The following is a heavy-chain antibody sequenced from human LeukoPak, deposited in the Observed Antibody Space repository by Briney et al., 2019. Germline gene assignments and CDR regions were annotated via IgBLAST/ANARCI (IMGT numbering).Heavy chain of an antibody. D-gene: IGHD6-13*01. V-gene: IGHV3-30*18. CDR3: AKDRYSSSWYYFDS. CDR2: ISYDGSNK. J-gene: IGHJ4*02. Sequence: PGGSLRLSCAATGFTFSSYGMHWVRQAPGKGLEWVAVISYDGSNKYYADSVKGRFTISRDNSKNTLYLQMNSLRAEDTAVYYCAKDRYSSSWYYFDSWGQGTLVTVSS. CDR1: GFTFSSYG.